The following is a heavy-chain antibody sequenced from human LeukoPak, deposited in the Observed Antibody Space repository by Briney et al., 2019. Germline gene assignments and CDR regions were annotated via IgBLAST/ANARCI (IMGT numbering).Heavy chain of an antibody. J-gene: IGHJ4*02. D-gene: IGHD3-22*01. V-gene: IGHV1-58*01. CDR2: IVVGSGNT. CDR3: AASPDYYDSSGYSYYFDY. Sequence: SVKVSCKASGFTFTSSAVQWVRQARGQRLEWIGWIVVGSGNTNYAQKFQERVTITRDMSTGTAYMELSSLRSEDTAVYYCAASPDYYDSSGYSYYFDYWGQGTPVTVSS. CDR1: GFTFTSSA.